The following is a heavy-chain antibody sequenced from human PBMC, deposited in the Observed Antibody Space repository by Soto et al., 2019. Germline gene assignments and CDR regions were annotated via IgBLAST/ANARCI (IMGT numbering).Heavy chain of an antibody. D-gene: IGHD6-19*01. CDR1: DFSFSNAW. V-gene: IGHV3-15*07. CDR2: IKSKTAGGTT. J-gene: IGHJ1*01. Sequence: GGSLRLSCAASDFSFSNAWMSWVRQAPGKGLEWVGRIKSKTAGGTTDYAAPVKGRFTISRDDSKNTLYLQMNSLKTEDTAVYYCRGSGWITESSEYFHHWGQGTLVTVSS. CDR3: RGSGWITESSEYFHH.